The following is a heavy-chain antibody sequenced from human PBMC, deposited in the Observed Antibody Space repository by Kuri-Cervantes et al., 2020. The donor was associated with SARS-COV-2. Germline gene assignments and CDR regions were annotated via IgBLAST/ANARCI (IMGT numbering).Heavy chain of an antibody. Sequence: GGSLRLSCAASGFTFSSYWMHWVRQAPGKGLVWVSRINSDGSSTSYADSVKGRYTISRDNSKNTLYLQMNSLRAEDTAVYYCANQAAATYFDYWGQGTLVTVSS. CDR1: GFTFSSYW. CDR3: ANQAAATYFDY. CDR2: INSDGSST. D-gene: IGHD2-15*01. J-gene: IGHJ4*02. V-gene: IGHV3-74*01.